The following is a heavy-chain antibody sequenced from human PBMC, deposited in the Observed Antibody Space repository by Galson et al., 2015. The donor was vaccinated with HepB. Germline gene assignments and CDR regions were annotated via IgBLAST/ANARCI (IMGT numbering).Heavy chain of an antibody. Sequence: ETLSLTCAVSGGSISSSSYYWGWIRQPPGKGLEWIGSIYYSGSTYYNPSLKSRVTISVDTSKNQFSLKLSSVTAADTAVYYCARRPRFQKQNYYYYYMDVWGKGTTVTVSS. CDR3: ARRPRFQKQNYYYYYMDV. V-gene: IGHV4-39*01. J-gene: IGHJ6*03. D-gene: IGHD1/OR15-1a*01. CDR2: IYYSGST. CDR1: GGSISSSSYY.